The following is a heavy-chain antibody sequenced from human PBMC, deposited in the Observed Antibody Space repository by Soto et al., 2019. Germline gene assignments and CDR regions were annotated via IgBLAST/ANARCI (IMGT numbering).Heavy chain of an antibody. CDR3: ARRYGYSFDY. CDR1: GGSISSYY. D-gene: IGHD5-18*01. CDR2: IYFTGST. V-gene: IGHV4-59*08. Sequence: SETLSLTCTVSGGSISSYYWSWIRQPPGKGLEWIGYIYFTGSTNYNPSLKSRVTISVDTSKNQLSLKLSSVTAADTAVYYCARRYGYSFDYWGHGTLVTVS. J-gene: IGHJ4*01.